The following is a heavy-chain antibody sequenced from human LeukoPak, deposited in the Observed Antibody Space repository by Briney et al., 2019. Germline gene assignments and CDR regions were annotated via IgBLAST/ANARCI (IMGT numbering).Heavy chain of an antibody. V-gene: IGHV3-21*01. CDR2: ISSSSSYI. Sequence: KPGGSLRLSCAASGLTFSSYSMNWVRQAPGKGLEWVSSISSSSSYIYYADSVKGRFTISRDNAKNSLYLQMNSLRAEDTAVYYCARGILGVSNWFDPWGQGTLVTVSS. J-gene: IGHJ5*02. CDR3: ARGILGVSNWFDP. D-gene: IGHD1-14*01. CDR1: GLTFSSYS.